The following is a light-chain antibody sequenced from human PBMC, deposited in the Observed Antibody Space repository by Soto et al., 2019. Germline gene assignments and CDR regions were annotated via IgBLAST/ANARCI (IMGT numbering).Light chain of an antibody. J-gene: IGKJ4*01. CDR2: GAS. V-gene: IGKV3-20*01. Sequence: IVLTQSPGTLSLSPGERATLSCRASQSAGTYLAWYQQKPGQAPRLLLYGASTRATGIPDRVSGSGSGTDFTLTISRLVPEGSAVYYCQQYGTSPLTFGGGTKVEIK. CDR3: QQYGTSPLT. CDR1: QSAGTY.